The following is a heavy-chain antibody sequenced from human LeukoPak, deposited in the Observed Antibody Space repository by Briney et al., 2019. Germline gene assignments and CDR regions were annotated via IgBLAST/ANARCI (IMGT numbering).Heavy chain of an antibody. CDR1: GFTFGDYA. D-gene: IGHD3-10*01. Sequence: PGGSLRLSCTASGFTFGDYAMSWFRQAPGKGLEWVGFIRSKAYGGTTEYAASVKGRFTISRDDSKSIAYLQMNSLKTEDTAVYYCTRDRSPASYYGSGTFDYWGQGTLVTVSS. CDR2: IRSKAYGGTT. CDR3: TRDRSPASYYGSGTFDY. V-gene: IGHV3-49*03. J-gene: IGHJ4*02.